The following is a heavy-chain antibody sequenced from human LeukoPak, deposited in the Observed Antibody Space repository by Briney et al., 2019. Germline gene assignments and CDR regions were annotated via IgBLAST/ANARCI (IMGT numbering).Heavy chain of an antibody. D-gene: IGHD6-13*01. CDR3: ARRSRGAQQLGRFDP. CDR1: GGTFSSYA. V-gene: IGHV1-69*13. J-gene: IGHJ5*02. CDR2: IIPIFGTA. Sequence: SVKVSCKASGGTFSSYAISWVRQAPGQGLEWMGGIIPIFGTANYAQKFQGRVTITADESTSTAYMELSSLRSEDTAVYYCARRSRGAQQLGRFDPWGQGTLVTVSS.